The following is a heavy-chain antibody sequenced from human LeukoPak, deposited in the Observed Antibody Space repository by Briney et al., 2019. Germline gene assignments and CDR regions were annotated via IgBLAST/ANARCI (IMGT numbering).Heavy chain of an antibody. D-gene: IGHD3-3*01. Sequence: GGSLRLSCTASGFTFSSYAMYWVRQAPGKGLEWVSDISGSGGSTYYADSVKGRLTISRDNSKNTLYLQMNSLRAEDTAVYYCAKGLDYYDVWSDYFTGDAFDIWGQGTMVTVSS. V-gene: IGHV3-23*01. CDR3: AKGLDYYDVWSDYFTGDAFDI. CDR1: GFTFSSYA. CDR2: ISGSGGST. J-gene: IGHJ3*02.